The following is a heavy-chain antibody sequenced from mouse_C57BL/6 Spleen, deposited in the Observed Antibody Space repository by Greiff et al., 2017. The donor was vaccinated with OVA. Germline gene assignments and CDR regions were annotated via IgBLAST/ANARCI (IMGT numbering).Heavy chain of an antibody. CDR2: IDPEDGET. CDR3: ARLYDYGEYYFDY. D-gene: IGHD2-4*01. CDR1: GFNIKDYY. J-gene: IGHJ2*01. Sequence: VQLQQSGAELVKPGASVKLSCTASGFNIKDYYMHWVKQRTEQGLEWIGRIDPEDGETKYAPKFQGKATITADPSSNTAYLQLSSLTSEDTAVYYCARLYDYGEYYFDYWGQGTTLTVSS. V-gene: IGHV14-2*01.